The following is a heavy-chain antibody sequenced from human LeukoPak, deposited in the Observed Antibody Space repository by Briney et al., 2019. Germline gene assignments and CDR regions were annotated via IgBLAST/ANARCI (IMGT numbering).Heavy chain of an antibody. J-gene: IGHJ6*03. CDR3: AKVYVGAGSDYYYMDV. D-gene: IGHD3-10*01. CDR2: ISTSGNTI. Sequence: GGSLRLSCVGSGFIFRDYPMIWMRQAPGKGLEWISYISTSGNTIYYADSVKGRFTISRDNSRNTLYLQMNSLRAEDTAVYYCAKVYVGAGSDYYYMDVWGKGTTVTVSS. CDR1: GFIFRDYP. V-gene: IGHV3-11*01.